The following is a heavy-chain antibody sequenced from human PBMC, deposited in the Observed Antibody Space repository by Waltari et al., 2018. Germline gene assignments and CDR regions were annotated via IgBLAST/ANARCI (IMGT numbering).Heavy chain of an antibody. CDR2: SYYSGGT. CDR3: ARHPIAAAGTFEY. J-gene: IGHJ4*02. CDR1: GGSISSSSYY. Sequence: QLQLQESGPGLVKPSETLSLTCPVSGGSISSSSYYWGWFRQPPGTGLAGIGSSYYSGGTTYYTSRKSRVTISVETAKNQFSLKLSFVPAADTAVYYCARHPIAAAGTFEYWGQGTLVTVSS. D-gene: IGHD6-13*01. V-gene: IGHV4-39*01.